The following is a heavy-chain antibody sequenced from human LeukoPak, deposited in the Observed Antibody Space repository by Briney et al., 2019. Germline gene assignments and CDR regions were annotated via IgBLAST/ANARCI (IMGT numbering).Heavy chain of an antibody. CDR1: GFTFSSYA. V-gene: IGHV3-23*01. Sequence: GGSLRLSCAASGFTFSSYAMSWVRQAPGKGLEWVSAIGGSGGSTYYADSVKGRFTISRDNSKNTLYLQMSSLRAEDTAVYYCAKMGSAGWFDPWGQGTLVTVSS. CDR3: AKMGSAGWFDP. D-gene: IGHD6-6*01. CDR2: IGGSGGST. J-gene: IGHJ5*02.